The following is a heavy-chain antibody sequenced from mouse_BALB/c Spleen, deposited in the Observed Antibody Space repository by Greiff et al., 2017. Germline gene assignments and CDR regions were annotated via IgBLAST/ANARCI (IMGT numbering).Heavy chain of an antibody. J-gene: IGHJ1*01. CDR3: ARGEDYYGSSYVRNWYFDV. V-gene: IGHV5-4*02. D-gene: IGHD1-1*01. CDR1: GFTFSDYY. CDR2: ISDGGSYT. Sequence: EVMLVESGGGLVKPGGSLKLSCAASGFTFSDYYMYWVRQTPEKRLEWVATISDGGSYTYYPDSVKGRFTISRDNAKNNLYLQMSSLKSEDTAMYYCARGEDYYGSSYVRNWYFDVWGAGTTVTVSS.